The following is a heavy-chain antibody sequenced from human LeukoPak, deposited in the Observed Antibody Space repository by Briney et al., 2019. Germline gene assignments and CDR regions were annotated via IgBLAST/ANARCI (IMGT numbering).Heavy chain of an antibody. CDR1: GYTFTSYD. D-gene: IGHD5-18*01. V-gene: IGHV1-8*01. CDR2: MNPNSGNT. Sequence: ASVKVSCKASGYTFTSYDINWVRQATGQGLEWMGWMNPNSGNTGYAQKFQGRVTMTRNTSISTAYTELSSLRSEDTAVYYCARVANSYGYSAHPRYNWFDPWGQGTLVTVSS. CDR3: ARVANSYGYSAHPRYNWFDP. J-gene: IGHJ5*02.